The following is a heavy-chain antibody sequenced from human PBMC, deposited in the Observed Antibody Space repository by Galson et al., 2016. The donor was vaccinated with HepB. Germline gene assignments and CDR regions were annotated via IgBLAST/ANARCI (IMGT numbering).Heavy chain of an antibody. CDR1: GFSLSTIGVG. J-gene: IGHJ6*02. Sequence: PALVKPTQTLTLTCTVSGFSLSTIGVGVGWIRQPPGKALEWLGLIYWDDDQRYSPSLKGRLTITKDTSKNQVVLAMTNMDPVDTATYYCGHRRDTGTTWDFFGMGVWGQGTTVTVSS. D-gene: IGHD1-1*01. CDR2: IYWDDDQ. V-gene: IGHV2-5*02. CDR3: GHRRDTGTTWDFFGMGV.